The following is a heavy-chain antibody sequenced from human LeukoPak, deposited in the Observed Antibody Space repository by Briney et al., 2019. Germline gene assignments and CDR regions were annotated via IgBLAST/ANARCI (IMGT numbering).Heavy chain of an antibody. CDR3: AREPAYYYDSSGYYYFDY. Sequence: PSETLSLTCTVSGGSISTYYWNWIRQPPGKGLEWIGYIYHSGSTNYNPSLKSRVTISVDTSKNQFSLKLSSVTAADTAVYYCAREPAYYYDSSGYYYFDYWGQGTLVTVSS. CDR2: IYHSGST. CDR1: GGSISTYY. J-gene: IGHJ4*02. D-gene: IGHD3-22*01. V-gene: IGHV4-59*01.